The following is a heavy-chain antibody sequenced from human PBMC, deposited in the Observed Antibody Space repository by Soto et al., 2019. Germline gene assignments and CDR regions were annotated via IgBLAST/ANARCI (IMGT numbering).Heavy chain of an antibody. CDR1: GFTFGHSA. Sequence: HPGGSLRLSCAASGFTFGHSAMSWFRQAPGKGLEWVAAISGTGGAAYYADSVKGRFTIPRDNSRNTLFLQMNSLRVDDTAIYHCAKPEEVVRGFDFWGLGTLVTVSS. V-gene: IGHV3-23*01. CDR3: AKPEEVVRGFDF. CDR2: ISGTGGAA. J-gene: IGHJ4*02. D-gene: IGHD3-10*01.